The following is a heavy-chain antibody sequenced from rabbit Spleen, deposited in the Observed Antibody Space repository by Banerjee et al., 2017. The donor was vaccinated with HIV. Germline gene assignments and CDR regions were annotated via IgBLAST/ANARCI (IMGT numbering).Heavy chain of an antibody. V-gene: IGHV1S45*01. D-gene: IGHD1-1*01. CDR1: GFSFSGNCY. CDR3: ARDSGASFSSYGMGR. J-gene: IGHJ6*01. Sequence: QEQLVESGGGLVQPEGSLTLTCTASGFSFSGNCYMCWVRQAPGKGLEWIGCIPAGSGSAFYASWVKGRFTFSRASSTTVTLRMTSLTAADTATYFCARDSGASFSSYGMGRWGQGTLVAV. CDR2: IPAGSGSA.